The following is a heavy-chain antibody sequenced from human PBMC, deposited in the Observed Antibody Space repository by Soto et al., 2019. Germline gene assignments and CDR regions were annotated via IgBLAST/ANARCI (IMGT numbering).Heavy chain of an antibody. CDR2: INHSGST. V-gene: IGHV4-34*01. D-gene: IGHD3-22*01. Sequence: SGALALTCAVYRGFFSGYYRSKIRQPPGKGLEGIGEINHSGSTNYNPSLKSRVTISVDTSKMQFSLKLSSVSAEDTAVYYCARGRRITMIVVVINISKGRFDYWGQGTLVPAPS. J-gene: IGHJ4*02. CDR3: ARGRRITMIVVVINISKGRFDY. CDR1: RGFFSGYY.